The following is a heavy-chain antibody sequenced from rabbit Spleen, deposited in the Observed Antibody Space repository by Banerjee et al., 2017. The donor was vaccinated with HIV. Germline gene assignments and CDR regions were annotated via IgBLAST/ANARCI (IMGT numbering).Heavy chain of an antibody. CDR3: ARDTGSSFSGYGMDL. CDR1: GFSFSSSDY. Sequence: QSLEESGGDLVKPGASLTLTCTASGFSFSSSDYMCWVRQAPGKGLEWISCIGGSSSGFTYSATWAKGRFTCSKTSSTTVTLQMTSLTVADTATYFCARDTGSSFSGYGMDLWGQGTLVTVS. J-gene: IGHJ6*01. D-gene: IGHD8-1*01. V-gene: IGHV1S40*01. CDR2: IGGSSSGFT.